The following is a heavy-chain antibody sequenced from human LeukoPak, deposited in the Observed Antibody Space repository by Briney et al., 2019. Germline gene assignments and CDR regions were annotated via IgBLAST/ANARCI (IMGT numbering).Heavy chain of an antibody. CDR1: GFTFSSYS. CDR3: ARDAGWFGESHFDY. CDR2: ISSSSSYI. V-gene: IGHV3-21*01. D-gene: IGHD3-10*01. Sequence: GGSLRLSCAASGFTFSSYSMNWVRQAPGKGLEWVSSISSSSSYIYYADSVKGRFTISRDNAKNSLHLQMNSLRAEDTAVYYCARDAGWFGESHFDYWGQGTLVTVSS. J-gene: IGHJ4*02.